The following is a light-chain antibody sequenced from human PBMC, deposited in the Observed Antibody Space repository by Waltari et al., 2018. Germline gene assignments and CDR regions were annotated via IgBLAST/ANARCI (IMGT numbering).Light chain of an antibody. J-gene: IGKJ3*01. CDR2: DAS. Sequence: IVLTQSPATLSLSPGERATLSCRASQSISSYLAWYQQRPGQSPRLLIYDASNRATGIPARFSGSGSGTEFTLTISSLEPEDFAVYYCQHRGHWPPVATFGPGTIVD. CDR1: QSISSY. V-gene: IGKV3-11*01. CDR3: QHRGHWPPVAT.